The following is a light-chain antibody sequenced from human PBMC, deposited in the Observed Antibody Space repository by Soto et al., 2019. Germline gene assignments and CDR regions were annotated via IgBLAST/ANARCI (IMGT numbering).Light chain of an antibody. CDR3: QHTYST. V-gene: IGKV1-39*01. CDR1: QSISNY. CDR2: AAS. J-gene: IGKJ1*01. Sequence: DIQMAQSPSSLSASVGDRVTITCRASQSISNYLNWYQQKSGEVPKLLIYAASRLHSGVPSRFSGSGSGTDFTLTISSLQPEDFATYSGQHTYSTFGQGTKVEL.